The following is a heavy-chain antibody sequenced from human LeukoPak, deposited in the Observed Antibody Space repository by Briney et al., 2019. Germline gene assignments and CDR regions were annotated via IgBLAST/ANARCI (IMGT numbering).Heavy chain of an antibody. J-gene: IGHJ6*03. Sequence: SETLSLTCTVYGVSFSDYYWGWIRQPPGRGLEWIGEIHPSGSTNYSPSLKSRGTTSLSASNNHSSLKVSFVAAADTAVYFCARVGYSYVINDWSRTGLGAYPTKYYYHMDVWDKGTTVTVSS. CDR3: ARVGYSYVINDWSRTGLGAYPTKYYYHMDV. CDR1: GVSFSDYY. CDR2: IHPSGST. V-gene: IGHV4-34*01. D-gene: IGHD5-18*01.